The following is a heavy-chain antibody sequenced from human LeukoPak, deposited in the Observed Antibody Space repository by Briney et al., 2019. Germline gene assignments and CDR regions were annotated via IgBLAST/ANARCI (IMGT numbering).Heavy chain of an antibody. CDR3: AKDHDYYNSGPV. CDR2: ISGRADST. V-gene: IGHV3-23*01. Sequence: GGSLRLSCAASGFTFSNYAMNWVRQAPGKGLEWVSAISGRADSTYYAGSVKGRFSISRDNSKNTLYLQMNSLRAEDTAVYYCAKDHDYYNSGPVWGQGTVVTVSS. J-gene: IGHJ3*01. D-gene: IGHD3-10*01. CDR1: GFTFSNYA.